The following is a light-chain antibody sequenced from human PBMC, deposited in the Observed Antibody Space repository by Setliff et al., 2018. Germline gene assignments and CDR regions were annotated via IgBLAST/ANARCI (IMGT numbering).Light chain of an antibody. V-gene: IGLV2-8*01. CDR2: DVT. CDR3: SSYADSNIFL. Sequence: QSALTQPASMSGSPGQSITISCTGTSNDVWGHNYVSWYQQHPGKAPQLIIYDVTKRPSGVPDRFSGSKSGNTASLTVSGLQAEDEADYYCSSYADSNIFLFGTGTKVTVL. J-gene: IGLJ1*01. CDR1: SNDVWGHNY.